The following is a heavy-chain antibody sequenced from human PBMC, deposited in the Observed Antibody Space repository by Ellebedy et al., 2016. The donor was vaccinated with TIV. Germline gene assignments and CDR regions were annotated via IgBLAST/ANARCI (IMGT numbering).Heavy chain of an antibody. CDR3: ARGYASPNY. Sequence: LSLTCAASGFTFSSYWMSWVRQAPGKGLEWVANIKQDGSEKYYVDSVKGRFTISRDNAKNSLYLQMNSLRAEDTAVYYCARGYASPNYWGQGTLVTVSS. D-gene: IGHD2-8*01. CDR1: GFTFSSYW. V-gene: IGHV3-7*01. J-gene: IGHJ4*02. CDR2: IKQDGSEK.